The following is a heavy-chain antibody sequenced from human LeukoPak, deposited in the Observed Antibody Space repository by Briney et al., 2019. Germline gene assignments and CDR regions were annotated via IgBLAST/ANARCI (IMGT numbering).Heavy chain of an antibody. CDR1: GFTFSSYA. D-gene: IGHD6-19*01. Sequence: GGSLRLSCAASGFTFSSYAMSWVRQAPGKGLEWVSAISGSGGSTNYAPSVKGRFTISRDNAKNTLYLQMNSLRAEDTAVYYCARGTSGWGFDLWGQGTLVTVSS. J-gene: IGHJ5*02. V-gene: IGHV3-23*01. CDR2: ISGSGGST. CDR3: ARGTSGWGFDL.